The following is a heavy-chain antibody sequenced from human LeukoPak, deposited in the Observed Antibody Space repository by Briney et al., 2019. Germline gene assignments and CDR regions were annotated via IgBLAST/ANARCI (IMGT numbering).Heavy chain of an antibody. CDR3: ADFWSGYYVY. CDR2: IIPIFGTA. J-gene: IGHJ4*02. V-gene: IGHV1-69*13. Sequence: GASVTVSCKASGGTFSSYAISWVRQAPGQGLEWMGGIIPIFGTANYAQKFQGRVTITADESTSTAYMELSSLRAEDTAVYYCADFWSGYYVYWAQGPLVTVPS. CDR1: GGTFSSYA. D-gene: IGHD3-3*01.